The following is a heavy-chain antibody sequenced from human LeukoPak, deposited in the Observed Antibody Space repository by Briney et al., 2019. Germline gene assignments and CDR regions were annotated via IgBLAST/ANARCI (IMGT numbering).Heavy chain of an antibody. V-gene: IGHV3-74*03. J-gene: IGHJ5*02. CDR3: AKSDWFDP. CDR1: GFTLKNYW. Sequence: PGGSLRLSCETSGFTLKNYWMSWLRRAPGKGLERVSRSKYDGSTAMYAESVKGRFTISRDNARGTLYLQMNSLRVDDTAVYYCAKSDWFDPCGRGILVTVSS. CDR2: SKYDGSTA.